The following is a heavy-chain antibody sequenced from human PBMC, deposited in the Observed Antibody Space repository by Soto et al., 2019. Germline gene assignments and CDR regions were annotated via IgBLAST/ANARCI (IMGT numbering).Heavy chain of an antibody. CDR3: AILTGITIFVVAPDPFDY. J-gene: IGHJ4*02. CDR1: GGTFSSYT. CDR2: IIPILGIA. V-gene: IGHV1-69*02. Sequence: QVQLVQSGAEVKKPGSSVKVSCKASGGTFSSYTISWVRQAPGQGLEWMGRIIPILGIANYAQKFQGRVTITADKSTSTAYMELSSLRSEDTAVYYCAILTGITIFVVAPDPFDYWGQGTLVTVSS. D-gene: IGHD3-3*01.